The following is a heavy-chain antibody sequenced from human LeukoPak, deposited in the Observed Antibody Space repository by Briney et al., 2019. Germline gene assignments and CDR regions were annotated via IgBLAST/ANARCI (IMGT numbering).Heavy chain of an antibody. CDR2: IIPIFGTA. V-gene: IGHV1-69*13. Sequence: SVKVSCKASGGTFSSYAISWVRQAPGQGLEWMGGIIPIFGTANYAQKFQGRVTITADESTSTAYMELSSLRSEDTAVYYCARAAPRWFGELTDYYYGMDVWGKGTTVTVSS. CDR3: ARAAPRWFGELTDYYYGMDV. CDR1: GGTFSSYA. D-gene: IGHD3-10*01. J-gene: IGHJ6*04.